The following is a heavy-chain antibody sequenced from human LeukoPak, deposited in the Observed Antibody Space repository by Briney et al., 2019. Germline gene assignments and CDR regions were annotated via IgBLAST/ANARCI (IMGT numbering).Heavy chain of an antibody. J-gene: IGHJ4*02. D-gene: IGHD3-10*01. CDR2: ISYDGTIK. CDR1: GLPFSNYA. Sequence: PGGSLRLSCSVSGLPFSNYALHWGRQAPGKGLEWVAAISYDGTIKKYTHSVRGRFTIPRDNAKNTRHREVCSMRAEDTAVDFCARGRIVKKFGYDSWGQGSRVTVSS. CDR3: ARGRIVKKFGYDS. V-gene: IGHV3-30*10.